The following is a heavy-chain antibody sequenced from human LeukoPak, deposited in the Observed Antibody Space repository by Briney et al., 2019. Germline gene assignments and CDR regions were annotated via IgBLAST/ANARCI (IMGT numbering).Heavy chain of an antibody. V-gene: IGHV4-34*01. CDR2: INHSGST. CDR3: ARGTKVAAAALNWFDP. D-gene: IGHD6-13*01. Sequence: KPSETLSLTCAVYGGSFSGYYWSWIRQPPGKGLEWIGEINHSGSTNYNPSLKSRVTISVDTSKNQFSLKLSSVTAADTAVYYCARGTKVAAAALNWFDPWGQGTLVTVSS. CDR1: GGSFSGYY. J-gene: IGHJ5*02.